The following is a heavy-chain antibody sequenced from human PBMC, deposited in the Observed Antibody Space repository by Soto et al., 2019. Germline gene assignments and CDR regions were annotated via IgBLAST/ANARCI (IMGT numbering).Heavy chain of an antibody. Sequence: SETLSLTCAVYGGSFSGYYWSWIRQPPGKGLEWIGEINHSGSTNHNPSLKSRVTISVDTSKNQFSLKLSSVAAADTAVYYCARGRLWSQLPTWWGQGTLVTVSS. D-gene: IGHD3-10*01. CDR3: ARGRLWSQLPTW. CDR1: GGSFSGYY. V-gene: IGHV4-34*01. J-gene: IGHJ4*02. CDR2: INHSGST.